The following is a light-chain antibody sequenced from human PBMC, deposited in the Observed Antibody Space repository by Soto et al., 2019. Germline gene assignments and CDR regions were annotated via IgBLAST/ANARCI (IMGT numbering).Light chain of an antibody. CDR1: QSISSY. CDR3: QQYENLPIT. J-gene: IGKJ5*01. Sequence: DIQMTQSPSSLSASVGDRVTITCRASQSISSYLNWYQQKPGKAPKLLIYAASNLETGVPSRFSGSGSGTDFTFTISSLQPEDIATYYCQQYENLPITFGQGTRLEI. V-gene: IGKV1-33*01. CDR2: AAS.